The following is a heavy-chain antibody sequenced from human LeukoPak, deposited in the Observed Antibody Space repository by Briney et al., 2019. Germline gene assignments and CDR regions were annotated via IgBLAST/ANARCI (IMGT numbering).Heavy chain of an antibody. J-gene: IGHJ4*02. D-gene: IGHD6-13*01. CDR1: GFTFSSYA. Sequence: GGSLRLSCAASGFTFSSYAMHWVRQAPGKGLEWVAVISYDGSNKYYADSVKGRFTISRDNSKNTLYLQMNSLRAEDTAVYYCARDIAALGYFDYWGQGTLVTVSS. CDR2: ISYDGSNK. V-gene: IGHV3-30*04. CDR3: ARDIAALGYFDY.